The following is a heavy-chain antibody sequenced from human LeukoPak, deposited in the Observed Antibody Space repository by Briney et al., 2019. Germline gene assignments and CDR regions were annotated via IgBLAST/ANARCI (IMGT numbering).Heavy chain of an antibody. J-gene: IGHJ3*02. D-gene: IGHD5-18*01. V-gene: IGHV3-33*01. CDR1: GFTSSSYG. Sequence: PGRSLRLSCAASGFTSSSYGMHWVRQAPGKGLEWVAVIWYDGSNKYYADSVKGRFTISRDNSKNTLYLQMNSLRAEDTAVYYCARGYSYGDAFDIWGQGTMVTVSS. CDR3: ARGYSYGDAFDI. CDR2: IWYDGSNK.